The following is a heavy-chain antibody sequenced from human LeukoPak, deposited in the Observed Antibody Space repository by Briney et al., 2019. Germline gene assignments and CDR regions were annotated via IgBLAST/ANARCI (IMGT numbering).Heavy chain of an antibody. CDR3: ARYGQGALGLPWYFAY. V-gene: IGHV4-34*01. CDR2: INHSGST. J-gene: IGHJ4*02. Sequence: SETLSLTCAVYGESFSGYYWRWIREPPEKGRGWRGEINHSGSTIYNPSLKSRVTISIDTSKNQCSLRLSSVTAADTAVYYCARYGQGALGLPWYFAYWGQGAQVTVSS. CDR1: GESFSGYY. D-gene: IGHD1-26*01.